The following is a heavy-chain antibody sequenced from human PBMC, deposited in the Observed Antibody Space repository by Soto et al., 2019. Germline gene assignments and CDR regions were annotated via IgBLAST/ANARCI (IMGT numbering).Heavy chain of an antibody. CDR1: GDSVGSGAVY. J-gene: IGHJ4*02. V-gene: IGHV4-61*08. CDR3: ARDTMAFGFDY. CDR2: KYYTGRT. D-gene: IGHD3-10*01. Sequence: VQLQESGPGRVKPSETLSLTCTVSGDSVGSGAVYWTWIRQPPGKGLEWIGYKYYTGRTTYNPSLKSRVTISMDASKNQFALNLTSVTAADTAMYYCARDTMAFGFDYWGQGALVTVAS.